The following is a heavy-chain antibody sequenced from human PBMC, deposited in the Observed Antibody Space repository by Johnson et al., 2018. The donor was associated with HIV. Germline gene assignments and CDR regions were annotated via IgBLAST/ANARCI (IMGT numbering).Heavy chain of an antibody. Sequence: VQLVESGGGLVQPGGSLRLSCAASGFTFSSYWMTWVRQAPGKGLEWVANIKQDGSEKYYVDSVTGRFTISRDNAKNSLYLQMNSLRAEDKAVYYCAGGRGALDSWGQGTMVAVSS. CDR1: GFTFSSYW. CDR2: IKQDGSEK. D-gene: IGHD3-16*01. J-gene: IGHJ3*02. CDR3: AGGRGALDS. V-gene: IGHV3-7*04.